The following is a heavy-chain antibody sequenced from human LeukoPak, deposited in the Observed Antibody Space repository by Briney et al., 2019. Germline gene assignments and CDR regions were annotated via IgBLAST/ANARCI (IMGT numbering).Heavy chain of an antibody. V-gene: IGHV4-61*01. Sequence: PSETLSLTCTVSGGSISSGSYYWSWIRQPPGKGLEWIGYIYYSGSTNYNPSLKSRVTVSVDTSKNQFSLKLSSVTAADTAVYYCARMTYYYDSSGYYYYYYYYMDVWGKGTTVTISS. D-gene: IGHD3-22*01. CDR2: IYYSGST. CDR1: GGSISSGSYY. CDR3: ARMTYYYDSSGYYYYYYYYMDV. J-gene: IGHJ6*03.